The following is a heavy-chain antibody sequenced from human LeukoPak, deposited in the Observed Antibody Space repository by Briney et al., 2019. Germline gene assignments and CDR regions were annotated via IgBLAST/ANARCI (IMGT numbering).Heavy chain of an antibody. J-gene: IGHJ4*02. CDR3: AKRALTSVTHYYLDF. Sequence: GGSLRLSCAASGFIFSNYAMAWVRQAPGKGLEWVSGITNSASHTPYADSVKGQFTISRDNSRNMLYLQMNSLRVEDTAVYYCAKRALTSVTHYYLDFWGRGTLVTVSS. D-gene: IGHD4-11*01. V-gene: IGHV3-23*01. CDR1: GFIFSNYA. CDR2: ITNSASHT.